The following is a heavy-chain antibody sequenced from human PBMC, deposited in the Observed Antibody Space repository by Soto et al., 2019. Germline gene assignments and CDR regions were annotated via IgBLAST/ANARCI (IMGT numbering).Heavy chain of an antibody. CDR2: IRSKANSYAT. V-gene: IGHV3-73*02. Sequence: EVQLVESGGGLVQPGGSLKLSCAASGFTFSGSAMHWVRQASGKGLEWVGRIRSKANSYATAYAASVKGRFTISRDDSKNTAYLQMNSLKTEDTAVYYCTRARESYYYGSGSYLNGMDVWGQGTTVTVSS. CDR1: GFTFSGSA. D-gene: IGHD3-10*01. CDR3: TRARESYYYGSGSYLNGMDV. J-gene: IGHJ6*02.